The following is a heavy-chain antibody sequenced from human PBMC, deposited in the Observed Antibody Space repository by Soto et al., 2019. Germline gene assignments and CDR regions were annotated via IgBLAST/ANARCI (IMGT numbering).Heavy chain of an antibody. CDR2: IYHSGST. CDR3: ARVMVGATAFDY. Sequence: SETLSLTCAVSGGSISSSNWWSWVRQPPGKGLEWIGEIYHSGSTNYNPSLMSRVTVSVDKSKNQFSLKLSSVTAADTAVYYCARVMVGATAFDYWGQGAMVTVS. D-gene: IGHD1-26*01. V-gene: IGHV4-4*02. J-gene: IGHJ4*02. CDR1: GGSISSSNW.